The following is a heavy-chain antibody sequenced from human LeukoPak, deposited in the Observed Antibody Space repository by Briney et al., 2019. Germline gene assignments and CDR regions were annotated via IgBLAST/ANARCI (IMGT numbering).Heavy chain of an antibody. D-gene: IGHD6-13*01. J-gene: IGHJ4*02. Sequence: GGSLRLSCAASGFTFSSYGMSWVRQAPGKGLEWVANIKQDGSEKYYVDSVKGRFTIPRDNAKNSLYLQMNSLRAEDTAVYYCARDVAAAGEDWGQGTLVTVSS. CDR1: GFTFSSYG. V-gene: IGHV3-7*04. CDR2: IKQDGSEK. CDR3: ARDVAAAGED.